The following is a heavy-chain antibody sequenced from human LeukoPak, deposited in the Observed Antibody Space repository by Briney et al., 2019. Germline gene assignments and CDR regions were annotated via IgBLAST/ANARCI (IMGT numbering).Heavy chain of an antibody. CDR3: ARDRCSGGSCYSDY. J-gene: IGHJ4*02. CDR1: GYTFSNYG. Sequence: ASVKVSCKASGYTFSNYGISWVRQAPGQGLEWMGWISSYNDNTNYAQKLQGRVTMTTDTSTSTAYMELRSLRSDDTAVYYCARDRCSGGSCYSDYWGQGTLVPVSS. CDR2: ISSYNDNT. D-gene: IGHD2-15*01. V-gene: IGHV1-18*01.